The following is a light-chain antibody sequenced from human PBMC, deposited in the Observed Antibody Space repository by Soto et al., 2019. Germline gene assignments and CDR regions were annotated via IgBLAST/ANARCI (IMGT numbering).Light chain of an antibody. CDR1: QSISTW. J-gene: IGKJ2*01. V-gene: IGKV1-5*03. CDR2: KAS. CDR3: QQYDTYAPYT. Sequence: DIQMTQSPSTLSASVGDRVTITCRASQSISTWLAWYQQKPGKAPRLLMYKASTLGSGVPSRFSGTGSGTEVSLTISSLQPDDFATYYCQQYDTYAPYTFGQGTKVEIK.